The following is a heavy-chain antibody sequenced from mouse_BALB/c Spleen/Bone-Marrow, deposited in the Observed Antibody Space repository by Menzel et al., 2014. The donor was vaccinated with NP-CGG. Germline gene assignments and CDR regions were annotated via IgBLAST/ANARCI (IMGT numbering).Heavy chain of an antibody. CDR1: GYAFSSSW. CDR3: ARWDYGSSPNY. CDR2: IYPGDGDT. D-gene: IGHD1-1*01. V-gene: IGHV1-82*01. J-gene: IGHJ2*01. Sequence: QVQLKQSGPELVKPGASVKISCKASGYAFSSSWMNWVKQRPGQGLEWIGRIYPGDGDTNYNGKFKGKATLTADKSSSTAYMQLSSLTSVDFAVYFCARWDYGSSPNYWGQGTTLTVSS.